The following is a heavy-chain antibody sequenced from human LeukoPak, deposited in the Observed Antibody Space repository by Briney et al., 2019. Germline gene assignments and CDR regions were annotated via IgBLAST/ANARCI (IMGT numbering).Heavy chain of an antibody. CDR3: AREVYDTSGYRLDY. Sequence: SETLSLTCTVSGASISSSYWSWSRQPPGKGLEWIGYIHYSGSPYYNPSLNGRVTISVDTSKNQFSLKLSSVTAAGTAVYYCAREVYDTSGYRLDYWGQGTLVTVSS. D-gene: IGHD3-22*01. CDR1: GASISSSY. V-gene: IGHV4-59*01. CDR2: IHYSGSP. J-gene: IGHJ4*02.